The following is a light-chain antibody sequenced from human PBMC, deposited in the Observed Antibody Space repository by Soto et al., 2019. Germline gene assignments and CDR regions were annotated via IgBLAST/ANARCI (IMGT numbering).Light chain of an antibody. CDR3: SSYTTSNTRQIV. CDR1: SSDVGGYNY. V-gene: IGLV2-14*01. Sequence: QSVLTQPASVSGSPGQSITISCTGTSSDVGGYNYVSWYQQHPGKAPKFMIYDVSNRPSGVSNRFSGSKSGNTASLTISGFQAEDEADYYCSSYTTSNTRQIVFGTGTKVT. CDR2: DVS. J-gene: IGLJ1*01.